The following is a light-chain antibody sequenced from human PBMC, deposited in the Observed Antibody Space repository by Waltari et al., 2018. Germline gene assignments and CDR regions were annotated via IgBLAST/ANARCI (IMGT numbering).Light chain of an antibody. CDR3: CSYAGLGIYV. CDR2: EAT. CDR1: SSDVGNYNL. J-gene: IGLJ1*01. Sequence: QSGLTQPASVSGSPGQSLTISCTGTSSDVGNYNLVSWYQQYPGKAPNLMVYEATKRNAGVSGRFSGSKSGNTASLTIYGLQSEDEADYYCCSYAGLGIYVVGTGTKVTVL. V-gene: IGLV2-23*01.